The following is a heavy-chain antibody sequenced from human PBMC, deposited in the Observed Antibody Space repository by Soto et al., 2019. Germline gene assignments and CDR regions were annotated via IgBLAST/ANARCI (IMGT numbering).Heavy chain of an antibody. CDR2: INHSGST. J-gene: IGHJ2*01. Sequence: QVQLQQWGAGLLKPSETLSLTCAVYGGSFSGYYWSWIRQPPGQGLEWIGEINHSGSTNYNPSLKWRVTISVDTSKKQFTLKLGSVTAADTGVDSCARDYGGDGYFDLWGHGTLVTVSS. CDR3: ARDYGGDGYFDL. V-gene: IGHV4-34*01. D-gene: IGHD4-17*01. CDR1: GGSFSGYY.